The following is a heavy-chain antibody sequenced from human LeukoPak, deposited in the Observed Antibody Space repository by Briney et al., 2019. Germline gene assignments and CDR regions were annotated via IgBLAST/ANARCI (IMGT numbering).Heavy chain of an antibody. Sequence: ASVKVSCKASGYTFTSYYMHWVRQAPGQGLEWMGIINPSGGSTSYAQKFQGRVTMTRDMSTSTAYMELRSLRSDDTAVYYCAKDSGRIAVAGDDAFDIWGQGTMVTVSA. J-gene: IGHJ3*02. CDR1: GYTFTSYY. CDR3: AKDSGRIAVAGDDAFDI. V-gene: IGHV1-46*01. CDR2: INPSGGST. D-gene: IGHD6-19*01.